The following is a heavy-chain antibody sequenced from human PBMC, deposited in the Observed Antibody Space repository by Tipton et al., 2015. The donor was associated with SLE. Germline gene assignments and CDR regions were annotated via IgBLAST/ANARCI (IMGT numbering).Heavy chain of an antibody. V-gene: IGHV3-23*01. CDR1: GFTFSSYA. CDR3: AKEGYCSGGSCRGY. CDR2: ISGSGGST. J-gene: IGHJ4*02. D-gene: IGHD2-15*01. Sequence: SLRLSCAASGFTFSSYAMSWVRQAPGKGLEWFSAISGSGGSTYYADSVKGRFTISRDNSKNTLYLQMNSLRAEDTVVYYCAKEGYCSGGSCRGYWGQGTPLTVS.